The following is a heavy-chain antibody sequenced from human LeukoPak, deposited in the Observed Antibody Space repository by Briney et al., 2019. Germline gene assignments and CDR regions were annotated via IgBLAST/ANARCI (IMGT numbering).Heavy chain of an antibody. Sequence: SETLSLTCTVSGGSISSYYWSWIRQPPGRGLEWIGYIYYSGSTNYNPSLKSRVTISVDTSKNQFSLKLSSVTAADTAVYYCARQWYCSGGSCYSSNFDYWGQGTLVTVSS. CDR1: GGSISSYY. CDR2: IYYSGST. CDR3: ARQWYCSGGSCYSSNFDY. V-gene: IGHV4-59*08. D-gene: IGHD2-15*01. J-gene: IGHJ4*02.